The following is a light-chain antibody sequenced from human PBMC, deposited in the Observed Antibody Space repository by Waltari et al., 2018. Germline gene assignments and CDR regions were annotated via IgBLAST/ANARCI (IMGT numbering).Light chain of an antibody. CDR2: EVN. V-gene: IGLV2-8*01. J-gene: IGLJ2*01. CDR1: RSDVGDFTS. CDR3: SSFVRGNNLL. Sequence: QSALTQPPSASGSPGQSVRIPCTGARSDVGDFTSVPWYQHPPDQAPKLLIYEVNKRPSGVPNRFSGSKSGYTASLTVSGLQAEDEAFYYCSSFVRGNNLLFGGGTRLTVL.